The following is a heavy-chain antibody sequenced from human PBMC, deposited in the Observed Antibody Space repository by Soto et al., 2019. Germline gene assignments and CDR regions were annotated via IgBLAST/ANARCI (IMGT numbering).Heavy chain of an antibody. CDR3: TTGTYHTSLAARLDF. CDR2: VKSKTHGGTT. Sequence: PGKGLEWVGRVKSKTHGGTTDFAAPVKGRFAISRDDSKNVVYLEMNSLKTEDTAIYFCTTGTYHTSLAARLDFSAHGPLVT. D-gene: IGHD6-6*01. J-gene: IGHJ5*01. V-gene: IGHV3-15*07.